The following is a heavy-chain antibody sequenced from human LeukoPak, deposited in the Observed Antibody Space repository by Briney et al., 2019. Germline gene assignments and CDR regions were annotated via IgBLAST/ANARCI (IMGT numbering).Heavy chain of an antibody. Sequence: PGGSLRLSCAASGFTFSNYAIHWVRQAPGKGLEWVAVISYDGSNKYYADSVKGRFTVSRDNSKNTLYLQMNSLRAEDTAVYYCARGWARTIPQPAEYFQHWGQDTLVTVSS. D-gene: IGHD1-1*01. V-gene: IGHV3-30-3*01. CDR2: ISYDGSNK. CDR3: ARGWARTIPQPAEYFQH. J-gene: IGHJ1*01. CDR1: GFTFSNYA.